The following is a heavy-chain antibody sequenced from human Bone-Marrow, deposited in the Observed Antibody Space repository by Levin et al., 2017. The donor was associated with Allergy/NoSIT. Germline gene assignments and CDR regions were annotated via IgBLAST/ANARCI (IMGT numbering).Heavy chain of an antibody. CDR3: ARGSKGGDGYDDYFDS. CDR1: AFTFSIHS. CDR2: ISSGSNAK. V-gene: IGHV3-48*02. D-gene: IGHD5-12*01. Sequence: GESLKISCVASAFTFSIHSMNWVRQAPGKGLEWISYISSGSNAKYYADSVKGRFTISRDNAKNSLFLQMNSLRDDDTAVYYCARGSKGGDGYDDYFDSWGQGTLVTVSS. J-gene: IGHJ4*02.